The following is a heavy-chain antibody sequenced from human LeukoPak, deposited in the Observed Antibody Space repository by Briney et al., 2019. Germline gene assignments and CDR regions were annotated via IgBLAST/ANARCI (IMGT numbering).Heavy chain of an antibody. CDR2: ISGSGDAT. CDR1: GFTFNNYG. J-gene: IGHJ5*02. Sequence: GGSLRLSCAASGFTFNNYGMHWVRQAPGKGPEWVSAISGSGDATFYAASVKGRFTISRDNSRNTLFLQMNSLRAEDTAVYYCASHYGSGSFNWLDPWGQGTLVIVSS. CDR3: ASHYGSGSFNWLDP. V-gene: IGHV3-23*01. D-gene: IGHD3-10*01.